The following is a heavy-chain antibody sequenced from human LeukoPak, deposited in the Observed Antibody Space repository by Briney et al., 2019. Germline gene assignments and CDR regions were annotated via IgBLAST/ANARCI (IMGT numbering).Heavy chain of an antibody. CDR1: AYTFTNYY. CDR2: INPSGGST. V-gene: IGHV1-46*01. J-gene: IGHJ3*02. D-gene: IGHD1-26*01. CDR3: ARVESWEHSGSSQDAFDI. Sequence: GASLKVSCKTSAYTFTNYYMNWVRQAPGQGLEWMGIINPSGGSTSYAQKFQGRITMTRDMSTSTVYMELSSLRSEDTAVYYCARVESWEHSGSSQDAFDIWGQGTMVTVSS.